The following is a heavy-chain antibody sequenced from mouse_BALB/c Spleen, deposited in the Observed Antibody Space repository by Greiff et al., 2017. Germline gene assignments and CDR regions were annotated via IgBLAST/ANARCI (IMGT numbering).Heavy chain of an antibody. CDR2: IWGGGST. CDR1: GFSLSRYS. CDR3: ARKGITTGGGFMDY. J-gene: IGHJ4*01. D-gene: IGHD2-4*01. Sequence: VQRVESGPGLVAPSQSLSITCTVSGFSLSRYSVHWVRQPPGKGLEWLGMIWGGGSTDYNSALKSRLSISKDNSTSQVFLKMNSLQTDDTAVYYCARKGITTGGGFMDYWGQGTSVTVSS. V-gene: IGHV2-6-4*01.